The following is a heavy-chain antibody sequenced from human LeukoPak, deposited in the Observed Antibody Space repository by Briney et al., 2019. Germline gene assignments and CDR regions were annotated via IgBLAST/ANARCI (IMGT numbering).Heavy chain of an antibody. D-gene: IGHD3-22*01. V-gene: IGHV4-59*08. Sequence: KSSETLSLTCTVSGGSISSYYWSWIRQPPGKGLEWIGYIYYSGSTNYNPSLKSRVTISVDTSKNQFSLKLSSVTAADTAVYYCARIYHRYYYDSSGYYPDAFDIWGQGTMVTVSS. CDR3: ARIYHRYYYDSSGYYPDAFDI. J-gene: IGHJ3*02. CDR1: GGSISSYY. CDR2: IYYSGST.